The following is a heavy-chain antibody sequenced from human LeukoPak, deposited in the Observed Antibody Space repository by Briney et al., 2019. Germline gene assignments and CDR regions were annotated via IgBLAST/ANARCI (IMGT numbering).Heavy chain of an antibody. CDR3: ARTASIIGGSATRNFDY. CDR2: IYPRDSDT. CDR1: GYSFTSYW. V-gene: IGHV5-51*01. Sequence: GESLKISCKGSGYSFTSYWIAWVRQMPGKGLEWMGIIYPRDSDTRYGPSFQGQVTISADKSISTIYLQWSSLEASDTAMYYCARTASIIGGSATRNFDYWGQGTLVTVSS. D-gene: IGHD3-3*02. J-gene: IGHJ4*02.